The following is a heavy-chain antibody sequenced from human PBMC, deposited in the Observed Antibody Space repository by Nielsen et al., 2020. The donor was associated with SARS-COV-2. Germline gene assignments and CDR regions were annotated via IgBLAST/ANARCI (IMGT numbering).Heavy chain of an antibody. V-gene: IGHV3-9*01. D-gene: IGHD6-13*01. CDR3: AKDMGDGYSSSWYGGEFDY. CDR2: ISWNSGSI. CDR1: GFTFDDYA. J-gene: IGHJ4*02. Sequence: SLKISCTASGFTFDDYAMHWVRQAPGKGLEWVSGISWNSGSIGYADSVKGRFTISRDNAKNSLYLQMNSLRAEDTALYYCAKDMGDGYSSSWYGGEFDYWGQGTLVTVSS.